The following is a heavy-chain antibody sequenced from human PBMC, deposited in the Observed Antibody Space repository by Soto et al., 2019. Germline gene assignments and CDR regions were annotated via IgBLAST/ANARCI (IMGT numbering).Heavy chain of an antibody. CDR3: AKDGPFGVVRLYYFDY. Sequence: GGSLRLSCAASGFTFSSYGMHWVRQAPGKGLEWVAVISYDGSNKYYADSVKGRFTISRDNSKNTLYLQMNSLRAEDTAVYYCAKDGPFGVVRLYYFDYWGQGTLVTVSS. V-gene: IGHV3-30*18. D-gene: IGHD3-3*01. J-gene: IGHJ4*02. CDR1: GFTFSSYG. CDR2: ISYDGSNK.